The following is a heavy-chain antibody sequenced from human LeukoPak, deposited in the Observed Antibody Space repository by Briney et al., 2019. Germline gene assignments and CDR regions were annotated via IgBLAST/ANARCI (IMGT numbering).Heavy chain of an antibody. CDR1: GFTFSSYN. CDR2: ITSGSSYI. Sequence: PGGSLRLSCVASGFTFSSYNMNWVRQAPGQGLEWVSSITSGSSYIYYAGSVKGRFTISRDNAKSSLYLQMNSLRAEYTAVYYCTRDPYSGSYGAHYYYYMYVWGKGTTVTISS. V-gene: IGHV3-21*01. J-gene: IGHJ6*03. D-gene: IGHD1-26*01. CDR3: TRDPYSGSYGAHYYYYMYV.